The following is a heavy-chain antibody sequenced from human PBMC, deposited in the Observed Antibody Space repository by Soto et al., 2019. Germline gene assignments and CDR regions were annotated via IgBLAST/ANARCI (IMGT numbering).Heavy chain of an antibody. Sequence: SETLSLTCTVSGCSINSYYWSWIRQPPGKGLEWIGYIFYSGSTNYNPSLKSRVTISVDTSKNQFSLKLSSVTAADTAVYYCARAGPLTYYYDSSGYYSPNPEYGMDVWGQGTTVTVSS. CDR2: IFYSGST. V-gene: IGHV4-59*01. D-gene: IGHD3-22*01. CDR3: ARAGPLTYYYDSSGYYSPNPEYGMDV. J-gene: IGHJ6*01. CDR1: GCSINSYY.